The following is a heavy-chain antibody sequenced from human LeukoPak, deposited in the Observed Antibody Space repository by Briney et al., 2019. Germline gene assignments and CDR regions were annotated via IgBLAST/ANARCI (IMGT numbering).Heavy chain of an antibody. D-gene: IGHD2-8*02. CDR1: GGSFNSYY. CDR3: ARMTAGGFDI. Sequence: PSETLSLTCAVYGGSFNSYYCSWIRQPPGKGLEWIGEINHSGSTNYNPSLKSRVTTSVDTSKNQFPLKLSSVTAADTAVYYCARMTAGGFDIWGRGTMVTVSS. J-gene: IGHJ3*02. CDR2: INHSGST. V-gene: IGHV4-34*01.